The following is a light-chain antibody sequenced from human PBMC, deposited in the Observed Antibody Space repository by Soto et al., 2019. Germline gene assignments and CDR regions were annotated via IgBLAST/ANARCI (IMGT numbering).Light chain of an antibody. V-gene: IGKV4-1*01. CDR1: QSVLYSSNNKNY. J-gene: IGKJ4*01. CDR2: WAS. Sequence: DIVMTQSPDSLAVSLGERATLNCKSSQSVLYSSNNKNYLAWYQQKPGQPPKLLIYWASTRESGVPDRFSGSGSGTDFTLTISSLQAEDVAVYYCQQYYITPLTFGGGTKVDIK. CDR3: QQYYITPLT.